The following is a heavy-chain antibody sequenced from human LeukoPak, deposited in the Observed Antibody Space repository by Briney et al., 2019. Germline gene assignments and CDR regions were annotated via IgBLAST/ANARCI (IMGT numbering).Heavy chain of an antibody. CDR3: ARDQHQGYQLLLREYYYYYMDV. CDR1: GYTFTGYY. J-gene: IGHJ6*03. V-gene: IGHV1-2*02. D-gene: IGHD2-2*01. CDR2: INPNSGGT. Sequence: ASVKVSCKASGYTFTGYYMHWVRQAPGQGLEWMGWINPNSGGTNYAQKFQGRVTMTRDTSISTAYMELSRLRSDDTAVYYCARDQHQGYQLLLREYYYYYMDVWGKGTTVTVSS.